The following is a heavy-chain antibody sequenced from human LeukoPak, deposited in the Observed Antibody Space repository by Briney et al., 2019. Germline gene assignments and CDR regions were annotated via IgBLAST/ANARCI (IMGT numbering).Heavy chain of an antibody. CDR3: AKDRVSPGFNWFDP. J-gene: IGHJ5*02. CDR2: ISGSSGST. Sequence: GGSLRLSCAASGFTFSSYAMSWVRQAPGGGVEWVLAISGSSGSTYYAVSVKGRFTISRDNSKNKLYLQMNSLRAEDSDVYYCAKDRVSPGFNWFDPWGQGTLVTVSA. D-gene: IGHD3-16*01. CDR1: GFTFSSYA. V-gene: IGHV3-23*01.